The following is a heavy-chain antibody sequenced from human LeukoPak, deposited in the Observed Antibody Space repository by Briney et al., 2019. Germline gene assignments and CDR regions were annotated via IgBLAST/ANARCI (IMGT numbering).Heavy chain of an antibody. J-gene: IGHJ6*03. D-gene: IGHD4-11*01. Sequence: SETLSLTCTVSGYSISSGYYWAWIRQPPGKGLEWIGSIYHSGSTYYNLSLKSRVTISVDTSKNQFSLKLSSVTAADTAVYYCARGRVSSSTWYSTYYYFFYMDFWGKGTTVTVSS. V-gene: IGHV4-38-2*02. CDR1: GYSISSGYY. CDR2: IYHSGST. CDR3: ARGRVSSSTWYSTYYYFFYMDF.